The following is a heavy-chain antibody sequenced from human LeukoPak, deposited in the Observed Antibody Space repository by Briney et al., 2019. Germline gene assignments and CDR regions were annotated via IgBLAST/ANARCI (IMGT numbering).Heavy chain of an antibody. CDR2: IIPIFGTA. D-gene: IGHD2-2*01. J-gene: IGHJ3*02. Sequence: ASVTVSCKASGGTFSSYAISWVRQAPGQGVEWMGGIIPIFGTANYAQKFQGRVTITADESTSTAYMELSSLRSEDTAVYYCARDPGYCSSTSCYHAFDIWGQGTMVTVSS. CDR1: GGTFSSYA. CDR3: ARDPGYCSSTSCYHAFDI. V-gene: IGHV1-69*13.